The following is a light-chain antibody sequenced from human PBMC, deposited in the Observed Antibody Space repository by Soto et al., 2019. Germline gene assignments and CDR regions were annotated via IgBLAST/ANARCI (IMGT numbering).Light chain of an antibody. J-gene: IGLJ1*01. V-gene: IGLV2-8*01. CDR2: EVS. CDR3: SSYAGSLYV. CDR1: SSDVGGYNY. Sequence: QSALTQPPSASXXPGQSVTISCTGTSSDVGGYNYVSWYQQHPGKAPKLMIYEVSKRPSGVPDRFSGSKSGNTASLTVSGLQAEDEADYYCSSYAGSLYVFGTGTKVTVL.